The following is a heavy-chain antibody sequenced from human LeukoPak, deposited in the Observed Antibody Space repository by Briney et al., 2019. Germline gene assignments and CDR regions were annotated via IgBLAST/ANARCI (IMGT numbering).Heavy chain of an antibody. CDR2: TYYRSKWYN. CDR3: ARERIQLWEIHDAFDI. D-gene: IGHD5-18*01. J-gene: IGHJ3*02. CDR1: GDSVSSNSAA. V-gene: IGHV6-1*01. Sequence: SQTLSLTCAISGDSVSSNSAAWNWIRQSPSRGLEWLGRTYYRSKWYNDYAVSVKSRITINPDASKNQFSLQLNSVTPEDTAVYYCARERIQLWEIHDAFDIWGQGTMVTVSS.